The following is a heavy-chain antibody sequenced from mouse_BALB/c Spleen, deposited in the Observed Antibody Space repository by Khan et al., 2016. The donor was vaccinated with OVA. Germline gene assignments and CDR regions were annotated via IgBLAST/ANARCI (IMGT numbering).Heavy chain of an antibody. CDR3: ARTEMHYYGSYVMDY. D-gene: IGHD1-2*01. V-gene: IGHV14-3*02. Sequence: VQLQQSGAELVKPGASVKLSCTVSGFNIKDTYMHWVNQRPEQGLEWSGRIDPATGNTKYDPKLQGKATNTSDTSSNRVDLNSSSLTSEDTAGDYCARTEMHYYGSYVMDYWGQGTSVTVSS. CDR2: IDPATGNT. CDR1: GFNIKDTY. J-gene: IGHJ4*01.